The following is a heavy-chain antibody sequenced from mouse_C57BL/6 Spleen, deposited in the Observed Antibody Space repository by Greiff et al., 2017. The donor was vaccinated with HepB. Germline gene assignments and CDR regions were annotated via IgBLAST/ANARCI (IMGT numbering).Heavy chain of an antibody. CDR1: GFTFSSYA. V-gene: IGHV5-9-1*02. CDR2: ISSGGDYI. J-gene: IGHJ4*01. CDR3: TREGGAYYSNYEGPSYAMDY. Sequence: EVMLVESGEGLVKPGGSLKLSCAASGFTFSSYAMSWVRQTPEKRLEWVAYISSGGDYIYYADTVKGRFTFSRDNARNTLYLQMSSLKSEDTAMYYCTREGGAYYSNYEGPSYAMDYWGQGTSVTVSS. D-gene: IGHD2-5*01.